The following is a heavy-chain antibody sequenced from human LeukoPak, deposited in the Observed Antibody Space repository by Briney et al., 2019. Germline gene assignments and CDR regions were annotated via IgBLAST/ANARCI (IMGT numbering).Heavy chain of an antibody. D-gene: IGHD2-2*01. CDR2: TYYSGST. CDR3: ARAVGYCSSTSCHPRWFDP. J-gene: IGHJ5*02. CDR1: GGSISSGGYY. Sequence: SQTLSLTCTVSGGSISSGGYYWSWIRQHPGKGLEWIGYTYYSGSTYYNPSLKSRVTISVDTSKNQFSLKLSSVTAADTAVYYCARAVGYCSSTSCHPRWFDPWGQGTLVTVSS. V-gene: IGHV4-31*03.